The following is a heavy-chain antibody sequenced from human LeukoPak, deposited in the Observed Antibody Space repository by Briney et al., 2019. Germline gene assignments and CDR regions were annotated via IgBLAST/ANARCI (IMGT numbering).Heavy chain of an antibody. J-gene: IGHJ4*02. CDR1: GYTFTDYY. Sequence: GASVKVSCKVSGYTFTDYYMHWVQQAPGKGLEWMGLVYPEDGETIYAEKFQGRVTITADTSTDTAYMELSSLRSEATAVYYCATDAPAAIEFDYWGQGTLVTVS. CDR3: ATDAPAAIEFDY. V-gene: IGHV1-69-2*01. CDR2: VYPEDGET. D-gene: IGHD2-2*01.